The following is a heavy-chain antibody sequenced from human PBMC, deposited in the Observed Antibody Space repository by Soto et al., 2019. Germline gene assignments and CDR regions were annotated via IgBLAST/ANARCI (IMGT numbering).Heavy chain of an antibody. V-gene: IGHV1-2*02. Sequence: QVQLVQSAAEVERPWASVKVSCQISGYSFPAFYIHWVRQAPGQGLEWVGWFNPKTGGANSAQKFQGRVTMTRATSISTVYMELSGLTSDDTAVYYCARASAAATSWFDYWGQGTLVTVSS. J-gene: IGHJ5*01. D-gene: IGHD6-25*01. CDR3: ARASAAATSWFDY. CDR1: GYSFPAFY. CDR2: FNPKTGGA.